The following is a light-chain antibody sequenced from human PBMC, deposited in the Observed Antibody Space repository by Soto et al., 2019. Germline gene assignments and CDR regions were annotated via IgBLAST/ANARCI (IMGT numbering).Light chain of an antibody. J-gene: IGLJ1*01. CDR1: SSNIGKNY. Sequence: QSVLTQPPSMSATPGQKVTISYSGGSSNIGKNYVSWYQQLPGTAPKLLIYDNNKRPSGIPDRFSGSKSGTSATLGITGLQAGDEADYYCGTWDSNLNVGVFGAGTKLTVL. CDR2: DNN. V-gene: IGLV1-51*01. CDR3: GTWDSNLNVGV.